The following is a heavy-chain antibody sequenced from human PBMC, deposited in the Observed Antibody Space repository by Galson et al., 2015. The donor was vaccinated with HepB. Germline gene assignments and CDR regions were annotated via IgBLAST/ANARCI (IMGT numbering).Heavy chain of an antibody. V-gene: IGHV1-58*02. CDR2: IVVGSGNT. Sequence: SVKVSCKASGFTFTSSAMQWVRQARGQRLEWIGWIVVGSGNTNYAQKFQERVTITRDMSTSTAYMELSSLRSEDTAVYYCAATPWGSYYYYGMDVWGQGTTVTVSS. J-gene: IGHJ6*02. CDR1: GFTFTSSA. CDR3: AATPWGSYYYYGMDV. D-gene: IGHD3-16*01.